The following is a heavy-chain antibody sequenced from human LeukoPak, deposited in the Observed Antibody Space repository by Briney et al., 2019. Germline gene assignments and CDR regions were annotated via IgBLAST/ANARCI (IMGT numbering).Heavy chain of an antibody. D-gene: IGHD6-19*01. CDR3: AKSNSPGIAVAGTFDI. J-gene: IGHJ3*02. CDR2: ISWNSGSI. V-gene: IGHV3-9*02. Sequence: GRSLRLSCAASGFTSDDYAMHWVRQAPGKGLEWVSGISWNSGSIGYADSVKGRFTISRDNAKNSLYLQMNSLRAEDTALYYCAKSNSPGIAVAGTFDIWGQGTMVTVSS. CDR1: GFTSDDYA.